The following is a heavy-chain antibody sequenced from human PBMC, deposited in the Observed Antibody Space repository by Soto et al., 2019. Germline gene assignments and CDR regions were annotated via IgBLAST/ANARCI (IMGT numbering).Heavy chain of an antibody. CDR1: GYIFTKSA. D-gene: IGHD6-25*01. J-gene: IGHJ4*02. V-gene: IGHV1-3*01. CDR2: ISGGNGNT. CDR3: ARDGVAAGNINFDY. Sequence: ASVKVSCKASGYIFTKSAMHWVRQAPGQRLEWMGWISGGNGNTKYSPKLQGRVTITRDTSASTAYMELSSLRSGDTALYYCARDGVAAGNINFDYWGQGTLVTVSS.